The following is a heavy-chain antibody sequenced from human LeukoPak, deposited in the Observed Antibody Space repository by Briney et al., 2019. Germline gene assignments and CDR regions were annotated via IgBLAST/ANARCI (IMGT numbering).Heavy chain of an antibody. CDR2: ISGSGGST. V-gene: IGHV3-23*01. CDR3: AKTPGYCSSTSCQEYYFDY. CDR1: GFTFSSYS. D-gene: IGHD2-2*01. J-gene: IGHJ4*02. Sequence: GGSLRLSCAASGFTFSSYSMNWVRQAPGKGLEWVSAISGSGGSTYYADSVKGRFTISRDNSKNTLYLQMNSLRAEDTAVYYCAKTPGYCSSTSCQEYYFDYWGQGTLVTVSS.